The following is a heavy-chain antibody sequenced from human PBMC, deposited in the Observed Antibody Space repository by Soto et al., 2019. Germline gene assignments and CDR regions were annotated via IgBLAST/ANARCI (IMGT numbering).Heavy chain of an antibody. Sequence: GGSLRLSCEVSGFTFSSYAMSWVRQAPGKGLEWVSAISASGGSTYYAGSVKGRFTISRDHSKNTLYLQTNSLRAEDTAVYYCAKDHPLATRWSNYYKGWYFDLWGRGTLVTVSS. D-gene: IGHD3-3*01. CDR2: ISASGGST. J-gene: IGHJ2*01. CDR3: AKDHPLATRWSNYYKGWYFDL. V-gene: IGHV3-23*01. CDR1: GFTFSSYA.